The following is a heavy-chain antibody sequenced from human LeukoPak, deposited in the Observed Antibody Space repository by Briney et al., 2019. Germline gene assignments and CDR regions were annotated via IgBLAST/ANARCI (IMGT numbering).Heavy chain of an antibody. D-gene: IGHD6-13*01. J-gene: IGHJ6*02. CDR2: ISAYNGNT. CDR3: ARGTPIAAAGTTYYYYYGMDV. V-gene: IGHV1-18*01. CDR1: GYTFPSYG. Sequence: ASVKLSCKASGYTFPSYGISWVRQAPGQGLEWMGWISAYNGNTNYAQKLQGRVTMTTDTSTSTAYMELRSLRSDDTAVYYCARGTPIAAAGTTYYYYYGMDVWGQGTTVTVSS.